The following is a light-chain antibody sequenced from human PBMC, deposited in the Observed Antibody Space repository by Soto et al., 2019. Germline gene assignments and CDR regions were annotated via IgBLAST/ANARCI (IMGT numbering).Light chain of an antibody. V-gene: IGKV1-5*03. CDR2: KAS. Sequence: DIQMTQSPSALSASVGDRVTITCRASQSISTWLAWYQQKPGKAPKLLIYKASSLEGGVPSRFRGSGSGTEFNITISSLQRDDFATYYCQQYNTYPLTFGGGTTVDTK. J-gene: IGKJ4*01. CDR3: QQYNTYPLT. CDR1: QSISTW.